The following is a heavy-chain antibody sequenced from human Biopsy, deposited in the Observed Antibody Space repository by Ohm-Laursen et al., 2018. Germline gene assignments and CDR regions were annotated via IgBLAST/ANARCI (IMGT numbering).Heavy chain of an antibody. Sequence: GTLSLTWTVSRDSTSNYYWTWIRQSPGKGLEWIGYIYYTGSTNYNPSVKSRVTISVDTSKNQFSLKLNSVTAADTAVYFCARDSRGGHLNTTLITGKNLDSWGQGILVTVSS. V-gene: IGHV4-59*01. J-gene: IGHJ4*02. CDR3: ARDSRGGHLNTTLITGKNLDS. D-gene: IGHD3-16*01. CDR1: RDSTSNYY. CDR2: IYYTGST.